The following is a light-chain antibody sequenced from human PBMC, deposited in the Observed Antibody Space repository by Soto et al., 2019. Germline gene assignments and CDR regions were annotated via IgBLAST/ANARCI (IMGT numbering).Light chain of an antibody. CDR3: QSYDSSLSGFYV. CDR1: SPQLRAGYD. J-gene: IGLJ1*01. CDR2: GNS. Sequence: MLTQPPSVSGAPGPRVTLSCPWSSPQLRAGYDVHWYQQLTGTAPKLLIYGNSDRPSGVPDRFSGSKSGTSASLAITGLQAEDEADYYCQSYDSSLSGFYVFGTGTKVTVL. V-gene: IGLV1-40*01.